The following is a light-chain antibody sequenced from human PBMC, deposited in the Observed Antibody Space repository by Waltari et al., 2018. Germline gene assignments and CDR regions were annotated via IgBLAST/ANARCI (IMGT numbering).Light chain of an antibody. J-gene: IGLJ3*02. Sequence: QSVLTQPPSVSAAPGQKVTISCSGSSSNIGSDFVSWYQQLPGTAPKLLIYDTNKRPPGIPDRFSGSTSGTSATLGITGLQTGDEADYYCVAWDSRLSGRLFGGGTKLTVL. CDR2: DTN. CDR3: VAWDSRLSGRL. CDR1: SSNIGSDF. V-gene: IGLV1-51*01.